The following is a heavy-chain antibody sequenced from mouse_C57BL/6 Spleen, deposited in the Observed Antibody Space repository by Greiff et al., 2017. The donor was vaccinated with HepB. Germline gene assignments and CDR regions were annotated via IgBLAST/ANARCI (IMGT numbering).Heavy chain of an antibody. D-gene: IGHD2-4*01. J-gene: IGHJ3*01. CDR1: GYAFSSSW. CDR2: IYPGDGDT. Sequence: VQLQQSGPELVKPGASVKISCKASGYAFSSSWMNWVKQRPGKGLEWIGRIYPGDGDTNYNGKFKGKATLTADKSSSTAYMQLSSLTSEDSAVYFCARDYHLAYWGQGTLVTVSA. V-gene: IGHV1-82*01. CDR3: ARDYHLAY.